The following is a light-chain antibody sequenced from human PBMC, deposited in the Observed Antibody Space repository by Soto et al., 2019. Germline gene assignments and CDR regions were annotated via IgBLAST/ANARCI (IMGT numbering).Light chain of an antibody. Sequence: QSALTQPASVSGSPGQSITISCTGTSSDVGGYNYVSWYQQHPGKAPKLMIYDVSNRPSGVSNRFSGSKSGNTASLTISGLQAEDEADHYCSSYTSRSTLDVVFGGGTKLTVL. CDR1: SSDVGGYNY. J-gene: IGLJ2*01. CDR3: SSYTSRSTLDVV. V-gene: IGLV2-14*01. CDR2: DVS.